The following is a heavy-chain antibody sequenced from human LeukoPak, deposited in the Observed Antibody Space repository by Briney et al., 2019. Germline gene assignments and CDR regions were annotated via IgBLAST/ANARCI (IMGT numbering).Heavy chain of an antibody. D-gene: IGHD3-10*01. CDR2: IYYSGST. Sequence: SETLSLTCTVSGGSISSYYWSWIRQPPGKGLEWIGYIYYSGSTNYNPSLKSRVTILVDTSKNQFSLKLSSVTAADTAVYYCARSTYGSGSYKIDYWGQGTLVTVSS. CDR3: ARSTYGSGSYKIDY. J-gene: IGHJ4*02. V-gene: IGHV4-59*01. CDR1: GGSISSYY.